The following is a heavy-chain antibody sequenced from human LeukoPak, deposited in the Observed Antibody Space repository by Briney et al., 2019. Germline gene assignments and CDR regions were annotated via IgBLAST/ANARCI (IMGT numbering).Heavy chain of an antibody. J-gene: IGHJ3*02. Sequence: GGSLRLSCAASGFTFSSYAMSWVRQAPGKGLEWVSAISGSGGSTYYADSVKGRFTISRDNSKNTLYLQMNSLRAEDTAVYYCAKDYYGSGSYDPRAFDIWGKGTMVTVSS. V-gene: IGHV3-23*01. CDR1: GFTFSSYA. D-gene: IGHD3-10*01. CDR2: ISGSGGST. CDR3: AKDYYGSGSYDPRAFDI.